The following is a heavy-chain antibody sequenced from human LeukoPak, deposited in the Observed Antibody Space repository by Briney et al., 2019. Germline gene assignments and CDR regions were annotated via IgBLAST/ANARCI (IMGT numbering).Heavy chain of an antibody. CDR2: IIPIFGTA. J-gene: IGHJ4*02. D-gene: IGHD1-26*01. CDR3: ARDKLGGTRPFDY. CDR1: GGTFSSYA. Sequence: SVTVSCTASGGTFSSYAISWVRQAPGQGLEWMGGIIPIFGTANYAQKFQGRVTITADESTSTAYMELSSLRSEDTAVYYCARDKLGGTRPFDYWGQGTLVTVSS. V-gene: IGHV1-69*13.